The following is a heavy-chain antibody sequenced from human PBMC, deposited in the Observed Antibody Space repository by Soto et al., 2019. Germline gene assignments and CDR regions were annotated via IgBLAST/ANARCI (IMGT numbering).Heavy chain of an antibody. Sequence: GGSLRLSCAASGFTFSSYAMSWVRQAPGKGLEWVSAISGSGGSTYYADSVKGRFTISRDNSKNTLYLQMNSLRAEDTAVYYCAKFSPWTRGYTKEKYFQHWGQGTLVTVSS. V-gene: IGHV3-23*01. J-gene: IGHJ1*01. D-gene: IGHD3-3*01. CDR2: ISGSGGST. CDR3: AKFSPWTRGYTKEKYFQH. CDR1: GFTFSSYA.